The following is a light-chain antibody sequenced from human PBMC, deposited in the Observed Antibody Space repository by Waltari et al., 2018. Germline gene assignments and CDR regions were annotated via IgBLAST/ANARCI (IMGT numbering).Light chain of an antibody. J-gene: IGKJ4*01. V-gene: IGKV1-33*01. CDR2: DAS. CDR3: QQYHTTPLT. CDR1: QDISNY. Sequence: DIQMTQSPSSLSASVGDRVTITCQASQDISNYLNWCQQRPGKAPKLLIYDASNLETGVPSSFSGSGSGTDFTFTISSLQPEDIATYYCQQYHTTPLTFGGGTKVEIK.